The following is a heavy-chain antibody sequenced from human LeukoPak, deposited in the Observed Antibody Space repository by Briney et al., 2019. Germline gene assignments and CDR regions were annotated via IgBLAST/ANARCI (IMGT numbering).Heavy chain of an antibody. CDR3: ARPRRSGSYSVDS. CDR1: GHTFTGYY. CDR2: INPNTGGT. V-gene: IGHV1-2*02. Sequence: ASVKVSCKASGHTFTGYYMHWVRQAPGQGLEWMGWINPNTGGTNYAQNFQGRVTMTRDTSISTAYMELSSLRSDDTAVYYCARPRRSGSYSVDSWGQGTLVTVSS. J-gene: IGHJ4*02. D-gene: IGHD1-26*01.